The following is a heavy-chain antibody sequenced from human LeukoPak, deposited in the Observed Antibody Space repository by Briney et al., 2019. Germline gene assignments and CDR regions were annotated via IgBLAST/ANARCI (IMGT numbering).Heavy chain of an antibody. CDR1: GGSFSGYY. V-gene: IGHV4-34*01. J-gene: IGHJ3*02. CDR3: ARVVGAFDI. CDR2: INHSGST. Sequence: SETLSLTCAVYGGSFSGYYWSWIRQPPGKGLEWIGGINHSGSTNYNPSLKSRVTISVDTSKNQFSLKLSSVTAADTAVYYCARVVGAFDIWGQGTMVTVSS.